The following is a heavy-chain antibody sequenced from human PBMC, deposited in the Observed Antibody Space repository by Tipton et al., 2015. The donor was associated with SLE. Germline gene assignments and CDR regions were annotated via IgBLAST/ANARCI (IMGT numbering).Heavy chain of an antibody. V-gene: IGHV4-34*01. CDR1: GGSFSGYY. J-gene: IGHJ4*02. CDR3: ARGGGPLADY. Sequence: TLSLTCAVYGGSFSGYYWSWIRQPPGKGLEWIGEINHSGSTNYNPSLKSRVTISVDTSKNQFSLKLSSVTAADTAVYYCARGGGPLADYWGQGTLVTVSS. D-gene: IGHD3-10*01. CDR2: INHSGST.